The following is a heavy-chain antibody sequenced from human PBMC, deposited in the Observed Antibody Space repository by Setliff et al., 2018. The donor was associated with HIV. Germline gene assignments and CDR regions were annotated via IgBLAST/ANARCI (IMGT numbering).Heavy chain of an antibody. D-gene: IGHD3-16*01. CDR2: INLVTTKT. Sequence: GASVKVSCKTSGYTFTQSHDLHWVRQVPGQGPEWMGWINLVTTKTAYLQKFQGRVTITRDTSASTAYMEMSSLRSEDTAVYYCANGGSGGQFDHWGQGTLVTVS. V-gene: IGHV1-3*01. J-gene: IGHJ4*02. CDR1: GYTFTQSHD. CDR3: ANGGSGGQFDH.